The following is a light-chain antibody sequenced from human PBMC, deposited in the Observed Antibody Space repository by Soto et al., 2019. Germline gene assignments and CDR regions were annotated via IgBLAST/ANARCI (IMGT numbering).Light chain of an antibody. CDR3: QQHSHWPPWT. Sequence: EVVLTQSPATLSLSPGERATLSCRASETVRTFVDWYQQKPGQAPSLLIYGASNRATGIPARFSGSGSGTDFSLTINNLEPEDFAVYYCQQHSHWPPWTVDQGTRVEIQ. V-gene: IGKV3-11*01. J-gene: IGKJ1*01. CDR1: ETVRTF. CDR2: GAS.